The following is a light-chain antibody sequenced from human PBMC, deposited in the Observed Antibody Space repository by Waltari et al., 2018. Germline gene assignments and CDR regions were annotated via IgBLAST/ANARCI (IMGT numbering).Light chain of an antibody. CDR2: RNN. Sequence: AGLTQPPSVSKGLRQTATLACAGNSNNVGTQGVAWSQHHQGHPPKLLSYRNNNRPSGISERLSASKSGNTASLTITGLQPEDEADYYCSAWDGSLSAWVFGGGTKLTVL. V-gene: IGLV10-54*01. CDR1: SNNVGTQG. CDR3: SAWDGSLSAWV. J-gene: IGLJ3*02.